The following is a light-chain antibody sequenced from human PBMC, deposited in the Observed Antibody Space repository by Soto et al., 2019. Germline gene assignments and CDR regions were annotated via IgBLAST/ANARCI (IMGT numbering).Light chain of an antibody. V-gene: IGKV3-20*01. J-gene: IGKJ4*01. CDR1: QCVSSSY. CDR3: QQYCSSPLT. CDR2: GAS. Sequence: ETVLTQSPGTLSLSPGERDTISCRVSQCVSSSYLAWYQQKPGQAPRLLIYGASSRATGIPDRFSGSGSGTDFTLTISRLEPEDFAVYYCQQYCSSPLTFGGGTKVDIK.